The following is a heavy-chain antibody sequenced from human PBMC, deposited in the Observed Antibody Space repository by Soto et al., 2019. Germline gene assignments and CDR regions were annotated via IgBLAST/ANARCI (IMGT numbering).Heavy chain of an antibody. V-gene: IGHV1-69*12. Sequence: QVQLVQSGAEVKKPGSSVKVSCKASGGTFSSYAISWVRQAPGQGLEWMGGIIPIFGTANYAQKFQGRVTITEAESTSTAYMELSSLRSEDTAVYYCARDRLELRLGYYGMDVWGQGTTVTVSS. D-gene: IGHD1-7*01. CDR2: IIPIFGTA. CDR3: ARDRLELRLGYYGMDV. J-gene: IGHJ6*02. CDR1: GGTFSSYA.